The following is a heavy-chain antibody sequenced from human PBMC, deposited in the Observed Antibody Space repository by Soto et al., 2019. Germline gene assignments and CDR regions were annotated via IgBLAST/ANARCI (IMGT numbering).Heavy chain of an antibody. CDR2: INPSGGST. V-gene: IGHV1-46*01. Sequence: QVQLVQSGAEVKKPGASVKVSCKASGYTFTSYYMHWVRQAPGQGLEWMGIINPSGGSTSYAQKFQGRVTMTRDTSTSTVYMELSSLRSEDTAVYYCARDPRGARWAKQVDYWGQGTLVTVSS. CDR3: ARDPRGARWAKQVDY. CDR1: GYTFTSYY. D-gene: IGHD1-26*01. J-gene: IGHJ4*02.